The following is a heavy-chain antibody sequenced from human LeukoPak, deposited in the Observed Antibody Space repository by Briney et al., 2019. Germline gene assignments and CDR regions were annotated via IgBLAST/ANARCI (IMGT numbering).Heavy chain of an antibody. CDR2: ISYDGSNK. J-gene: IGHJ6*02. CDR1: GFTFSSYG. D-gene: IGHD6-19*01. V-gene: IGHV3-30*18. Sequence: GGSLRLSCSASGFTFSSYGMHWVRQAPGKGLEWVAVISYDGSNKYYADSVKGRFTISRDNSKNTLYLQMNSLRAEDTAVYYCAKSIAVAPIYYYGMDVWGQGTTVTVSS. CDR3: AKSIAVAPIYYYGMDV.